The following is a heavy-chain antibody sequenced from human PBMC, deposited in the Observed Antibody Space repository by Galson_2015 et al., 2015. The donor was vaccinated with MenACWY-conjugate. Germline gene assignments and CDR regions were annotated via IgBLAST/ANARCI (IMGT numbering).Heavy chain of an antibody. CDR3: TRLRLDYGLLSAFDM. CDR2: IYPGDFDT. D-gene: IGHD4-17*01. V-gene: IGHV5-51*03. J-gene: IGHJ3*02. CDR1: GYSFTSNW. Sequence: QSGAEVKKPGESLTISCTGSGYSFTSNWIGWVRQMPGKGLEWMGIIYPGDFDTRYSPSFKGQVTISVDKFISTAYLQWSSLKASDTAMYYCTRLRLDYGLLSAFDMWGQGTMVTVSS.